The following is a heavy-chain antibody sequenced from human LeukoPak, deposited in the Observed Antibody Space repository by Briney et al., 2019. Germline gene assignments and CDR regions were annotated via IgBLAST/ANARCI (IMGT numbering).Heavy chain of an antibody. Sequence: APVKVSCKASGYTFTSYGISWVRQAPGQGLEWMGWISAYNGNTNYAQKLQGRVTMTTDTSTSTAYMELRSLRSDDTAVYYCARVRGSSWYSYYYFDYWGQGTLVTVSS. CDR3: ARVRGSSWYSYYYFDY. J-gene: IGHJ4*02. D-gene: IGHD6-13*01. V-gene: IGHV1-18*01. CDR1: GYTFTSYG. CDR2: ISAYNGNT.